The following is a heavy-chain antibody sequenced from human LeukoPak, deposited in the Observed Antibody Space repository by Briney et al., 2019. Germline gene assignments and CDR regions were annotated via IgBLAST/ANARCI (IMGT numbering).Heavy chain of an antibody. Sequence: ASVKVSCKASGYTFTSYYMHWVRQAPGQGLEWMGIVNPSGGSTNYAQKFQGRVTITADKSTSTAYMELSSLRSEDTAVYYCARNYYDSSGYSFFDYWGQGTLVTVSS. CDR1: GYTFTSYY. CDR2: VNPSGGST. D-gene: IGHD3-22*01. V-gene: IGHV1-46*01. CDR3: ARNYYDSSGYSFFDY. J-gene: IGHJ4*02.